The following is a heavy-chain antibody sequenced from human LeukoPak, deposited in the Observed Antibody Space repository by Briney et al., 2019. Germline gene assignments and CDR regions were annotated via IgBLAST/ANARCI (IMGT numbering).Heavy chain of an antibody. V-gene: IGHV1-46*01. J-gene: IGHJ4*02. CDR2: INPSDTST. D-gene: IGHD2-2*01. CDR3: ARAHYRYCTSTSCLGDFDY. CDR1: RYTLTGYY. Sequence: ASVMVSCKASRYTLTGYYMHWVRQAPGQGLEWMGIINPSDTSTTYAQKFQGRVTMTRDTSTGTVYMELSSLRSEDTAVYYCARAHYRYCTSTSCLGDFDYRGQGTLVTVSS.